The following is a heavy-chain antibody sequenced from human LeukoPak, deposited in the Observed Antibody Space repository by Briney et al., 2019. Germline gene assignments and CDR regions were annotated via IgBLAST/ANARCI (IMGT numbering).Heavy chain of an antibody. D-gene: IGHD3-10*01. CDR3: VKDRAANLFVSGAFED. J-gene: IGHJ4*02. Sequence: GGSLRLSCAAPGCTFDDYGMPWVRQAPAKGLEWVSGIDWNSGAIGYADPVKGRFTIYRDNTKNSLHLQMNSLRTEDTALYYCVKDRAANLFVSGAFEDWGQGTLVTVSS. CDR1: GCTFDDYG. V-gene: IGHV3-9*01. CDR2: IDWNSGAI.